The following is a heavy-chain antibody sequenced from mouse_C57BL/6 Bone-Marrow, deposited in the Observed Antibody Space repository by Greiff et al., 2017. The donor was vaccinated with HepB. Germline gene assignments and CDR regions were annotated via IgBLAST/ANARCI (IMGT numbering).Heavy chain of an antibody. Sequence: EVQGVESEAELVRPGASVKLSCTASGFNIKDDYMHWVKQRPEQGLEWIGWIDPENGDTEYASKFQGKATITADTSSNTAYLQLSSLTSEDTAVYYCTTLDYYGSSQFAYWGQGTLVTVSA. CDR2: IDPENGDT. D-gene: IGHD1-1*01. CDR1: GFNIKDDY. J-gene: IGHJ3*01. V-gene: IGHV14-4*01. CDR3: TTLDYYGSSQFAY.